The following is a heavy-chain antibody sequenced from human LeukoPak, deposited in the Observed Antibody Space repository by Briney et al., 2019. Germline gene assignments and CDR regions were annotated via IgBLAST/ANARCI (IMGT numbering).Heavy chain of an antibody. D-gene: IGHD6-13*01. CDR1: GFTFSIYG. CDR2: ITGSDVST. J-gene: IGHJ5*02. V-gene: IGHV3-23*01. CDR3: AKGRYSSSWLNWFDP. Sequence: GGSLRLSCAASGFTFSIYGMSWVRQAPGKGLEWVSAITGSDVSTYYADSMKGRFTISRDNSKNTLYLQMNSLRAEDTAVYYCAKGRYSSSWLNWFDPWGQGTLVTVSS.